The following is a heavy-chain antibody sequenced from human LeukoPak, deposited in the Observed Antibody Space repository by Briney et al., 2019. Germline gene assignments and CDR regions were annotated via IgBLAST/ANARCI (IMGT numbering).Heavy chain of an antibody. CDR1: GGSISSYY. Sequence: SETLSLTCTVSGGSISSYYWSWIRQPPGKGLERIGYIYYSGSTNYNPSLKSRVTISVDTSKNQFSLKLSSVTAADTAVYYCARDKRHYDFWSGTASNWFDPWGQGTLVTVSS. D-gene: IGHD3-3*01. CDR2: IYYSGST. CDR3: ARDKRHYDFWSGTASNWFDP. V-gene: IGHV4-59*01. J-gene: IGHJ5*02.